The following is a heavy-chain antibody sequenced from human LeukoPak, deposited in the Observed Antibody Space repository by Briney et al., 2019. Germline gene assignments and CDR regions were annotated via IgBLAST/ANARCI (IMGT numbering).Heavy chain of an antibody. V-gene: IGHV4-30-4*01. CDR2: IYYNGST. Sequence: PSETLSLTCTVSGGSISSGDYYWSWIRQPPGKGLEWIGYIYYNGSTYYNPSLKSRVTISVDTSKNQFSLKLSSVTAADTAVYYCARGYSGYDAFDYWGQGTLVTVSS. J-gene: IGHJ4*02. D-gene: IGHD5-12*01. CDR3: ARGYSGYDAFDY. CDR1: GGSISSGDYY.